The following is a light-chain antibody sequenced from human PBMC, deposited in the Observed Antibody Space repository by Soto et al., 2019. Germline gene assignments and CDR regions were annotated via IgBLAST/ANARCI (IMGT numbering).Light chain of an antibody. J-gene: IGKJ4*01. CDR2: DAS. Sequence: EIVMTQSPATLSVSPGERATLSCRASQSVNSNLAWYRQKPGQAPRLLITDASTRATGVPARFSGSGSGTEFTLTISSLQSEDSAIYYCQQYKFWPPLTFGGGTKVEIK. CDR3: QQYKFWPPLT. CDR1: QSVNSN. V-gene: IGKV3-15*01.